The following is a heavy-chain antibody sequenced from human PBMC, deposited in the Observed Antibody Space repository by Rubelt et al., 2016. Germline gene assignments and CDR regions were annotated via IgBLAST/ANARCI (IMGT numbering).Heavy chain of an antibody. CDR3: ARAYYYGSGSYFPVDY. J-gene: IGHJ4*02. Sequence: QLQLQESGPGLVKPSETLSLTCTVSGGSISSGSYYWGWIRQPPGKELEWIGSIYYSGSTYYNPSLKSRVTISVDTSKNQFSLKLGSVTAADTAVYYCARAYYYGSGSYFPVDYWGQGTLVTVSS. V-gene: IGHV4-39*07. CDR1: GGSISSGSYY. CDR2: IYYSGST. D-gene: IGHD3-10*01.